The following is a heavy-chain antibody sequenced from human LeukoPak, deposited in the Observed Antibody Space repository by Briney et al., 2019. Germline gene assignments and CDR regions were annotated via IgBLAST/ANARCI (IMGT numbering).Heavy chain of an antibody. CDR1: GFTFSNYW. V-gene: IGHV3-74*01. Sequence: SGGSLRLSCAASGFTFSNYWMHWVRQAPGKGLVWVSHINSDGSGTSYADSVKGRFTISRDNAKNTLYLQMNSLRAEDTALYYCARQYYDFWSGYYTAPYFDYWGQGTPVTVSS. D-gene: IGHD3-3*01. CDR2: INSDGSGT. J-gene: IGHJ4*02. CDR3: ARQYYDFWSGYYTAPYFDY.